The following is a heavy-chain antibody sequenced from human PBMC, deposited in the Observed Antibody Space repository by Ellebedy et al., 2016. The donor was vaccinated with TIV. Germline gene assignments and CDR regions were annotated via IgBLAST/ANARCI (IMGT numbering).Heavy chain of an antibody. Sequence: ASVKVSCKVSGYSFTELFKHWVRQAPGKGLEWVGGFDPEDGKTVYAQNFQGRITMTEDRSTDTAYMELTSLRSEDTAVYYCTGHLTPPLRAEYYYAMDVWGQGTTVTVSS. V-gene: IGHV1-24*01. CDR2: FDPEDGKT. CDR1: GYSFTELF. D-gene: IGHD4-23*01. J-gene: IGHJ6*02. CDR3: TGHLTPPLRAEYYYAMDV.